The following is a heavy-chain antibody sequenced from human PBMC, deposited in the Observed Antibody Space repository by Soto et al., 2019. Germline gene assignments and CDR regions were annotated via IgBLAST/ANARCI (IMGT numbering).Heavy chain of an antibody. V-gene: IGHV4-31*03. CDR2: INYSGTT. J-gene: IGHJ6*02. D-gene: IGHD1-26*01. CDR3: ARDHKWDGMDV. CDR1: GGSFSSDSFI. Sequence: QLQESGPGLVKPSQTLSLTCSVSGGSFSSDSFIWSWVRQFPGKGLEWIGYINYSGTTYYNPSLRSRITMSVDTSKNQFSLNLSSVTAADTAVYYCARDHKWDGMDVWGQGTTVTVSS.